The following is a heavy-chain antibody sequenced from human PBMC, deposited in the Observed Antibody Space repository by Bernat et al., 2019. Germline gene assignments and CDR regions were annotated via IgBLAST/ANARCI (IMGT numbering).Heavy chain of an antibody. CDR2: INQDGSEK. CDR1: GFAFNTNW. Sequence: EVQLVESGGGLVQPGGSLRLSCSASGFAFNTNWMTWVRQAPGKGLEWVANINQDGSEKNYDNCVKGRFTIFRDNTKGSLFLQMNGLRAEDTAYYYCAREGGAGYSFDYWGQGALVTVSS. V-gene: IGHV3-7*03. D-gene: IGHD3-16*01. CDR3: AREGGAGYSFDY. J-gene: IGHJ4*02.